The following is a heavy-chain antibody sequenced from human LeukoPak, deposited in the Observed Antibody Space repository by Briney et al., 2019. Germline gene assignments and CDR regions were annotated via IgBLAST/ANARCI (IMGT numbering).Heavy chain of an antibody. Sequence: PGGSLRLSCAASGFTFSSYSMNWVRQAPGKGLEWVSSISSSSSYIYYADSVKRRFTISRDNAKNSLYLQMNSLRAEDTAVYYCARARRITMISGFDPWGQGTLVTVSS. V-gene: IGHV3-21*01. CDR2: ISSSSSYI. D-gene: IGHD3-22*01. CDR3: ARARRITMISGFDP. J-gene: IGHJ5*02. CDR1: GFTFSSYS.